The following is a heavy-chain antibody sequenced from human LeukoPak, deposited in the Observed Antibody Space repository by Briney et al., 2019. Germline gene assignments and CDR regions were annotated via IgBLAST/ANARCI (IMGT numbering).Heavy chain of an antibody. CDR2: IYSGGST. J-gene: IGHJ6*02. Sequence: PGGSLRLSCAASGFTVSTNYMSWVRQAPGKGLEWVSIIYSGGSTSYADSVKGRFTISRDISKNTLFLQMSSLRAEDTAVYYCARALSGSSQAMDVWGQGTTVTVSS. D-gene: IGHD2-15*01. CDR3: ARALSGSSQAMDV. V-gene: IGHV3-53*01. CDR1: GFTVSTNY.